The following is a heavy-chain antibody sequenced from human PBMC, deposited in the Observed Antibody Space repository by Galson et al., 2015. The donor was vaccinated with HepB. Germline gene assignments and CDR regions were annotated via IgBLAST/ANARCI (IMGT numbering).Heavy chain of an antibody. J-gene: IGHJ4*02. CDR1: GFTFSRYA. CDR3: AREGFGSYYTYFFDN. D-gene: IGHD1-26*01. V-gene: IGHV3-30-3*01. CDR2: ISSDVTYT. Sequence: SLRLSCAASGFTFSRYAMHWVRQPPGKGLEWVAIISSDVTYTSYAGSVKGRFTISRDNSRNTLYLHMNGLRAEDTAVYYCAREGFGSYYTYFFDNWGQGTLVTVSS.